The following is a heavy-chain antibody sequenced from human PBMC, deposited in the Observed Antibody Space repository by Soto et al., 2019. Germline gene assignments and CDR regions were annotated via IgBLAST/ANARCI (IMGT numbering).Heavy chain of an antibody. CDR3: AKARCSSTTCYVPDY. Sequence: GGSLRLSCAASGFTFSSYTMSWVRQAPGKGLEWVSVISGSGGSPYYADSVQGRFTISRDNPKNTLYLQMNSLRAEYTAIYYCAKARCSSTTCYVPDYWGQGTLVTVSS. CDR2: ISGSGGSP. D-gene: IGHD2-2*01. CDR1: GFTFSSYT. V-gene: IGHV3-23*01. J-gene: IGHJ4*02.